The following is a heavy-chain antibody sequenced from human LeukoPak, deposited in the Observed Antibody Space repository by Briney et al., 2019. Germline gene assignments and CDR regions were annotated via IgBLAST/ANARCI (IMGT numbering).Heavy chain of an antibody. CDR3: ARVRGYSSRDFDY. CDR1: GFTFSSYW. J-gene: IGHJ4*02. V-gene: IGHV3-74*01. CDR2: INSDGRST. D-gene: IGHD6-13*01. Sequence: QPGGSLRLSCAASGFTFSSYWMHWVRQAPGKGLVWVSRINSDGRSTSYADSVKGRFTISRDNAKNTLYLQMNSLRVEDTAVYYCARVRGYSSRDFDYWGQGTLVTVSS.